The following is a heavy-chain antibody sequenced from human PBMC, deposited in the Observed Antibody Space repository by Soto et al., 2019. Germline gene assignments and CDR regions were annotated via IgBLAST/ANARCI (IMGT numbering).Heavy chain of an antibody. V-gene: IGHV4-30-4*01. CDR1: GGSISSGDYY. CDR2: IYYSGST. D-gene: IGHD4-17*01. J-gene: IGHJ4*02. CDR3: ARDQSDYGLDY. Sequence: PSETLSLTCTVSGGSISSGDYYWSWIRQPPGKGLEWIGYIYYSGSTYYNPSLKSRVTISVDTSKNQFSLKLSSVTAADTAMYYCARDQSDYGLDYWGQGTLVTVSS.